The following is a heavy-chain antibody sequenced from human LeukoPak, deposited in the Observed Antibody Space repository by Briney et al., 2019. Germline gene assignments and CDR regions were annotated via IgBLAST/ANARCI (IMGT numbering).Heavy chain of an antibody. V-gene: IGHV4-31*03. Sequence: SETLSLTCTVSGGSISSGGYYWSWIRQHPGKDLEWIGYIYYSGSTYYNPSLKSRVTISVDTSKNQCSLKLSSVTAADTAVYYCARGQATMVRGVSNWFDPWGQGTLVTVSS. CDR1: GGSISSGGYY. CDR2: IYYSGST. CDR3: ARGQATMVRGVSNWFDP. D-gene: IGHD3-10*01. J-gene: IGHJ5*02.